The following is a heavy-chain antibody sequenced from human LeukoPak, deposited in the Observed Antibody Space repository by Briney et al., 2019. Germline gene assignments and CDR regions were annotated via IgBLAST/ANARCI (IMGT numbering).Heavy chain of an antibody. Sequence: SETLSLTCAVYGGSFSGYYWSWIRRPPGKGQGWIGEINHSGSTNYNPSLKSRVTISVDTSKNQFSLKLSSVTAADTAVYYCAREGVVGAYGHFDYWGQGTLVTVSS. J-gene: IGHJ4*02. CDR1: GGSFSGYY. V-gene: IGHV4-34*01. CDR3: AREGVVGAYGHFDY. D-gene: IGHD2-15*01. CDR2: INHSGST.